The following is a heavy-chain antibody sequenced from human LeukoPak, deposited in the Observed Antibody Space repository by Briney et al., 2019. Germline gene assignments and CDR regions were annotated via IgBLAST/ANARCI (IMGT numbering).Heavy chain of an antibody. CDR2: IYYSGST. CDR3: ARDQMGMNWFDP. D-gene: IGHD1-26*01. V-gene: IGHV4-59*01. Sequence: SETLSLTCTVSGGSISSYYWSWIRQPPGKGLEWIGYIYYSGSTNYNPSLKSRGTISVDTSKNQFSLKLSSVTAADTAVYYCARDQMGMNWFDPWGQGTLVTVSS. J-gene: IGHJ5*02. CDR1: GGSISSYY.